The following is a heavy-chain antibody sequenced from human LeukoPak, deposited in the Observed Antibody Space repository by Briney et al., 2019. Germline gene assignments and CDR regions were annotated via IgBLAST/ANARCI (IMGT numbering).Heavy chain of an antibody. D-gene: IGHD1-7*01. CDR3: ARMSFRGNYPDGFDI. J-gene: IGHJ3*02. CDR2: IYYSGSA. V-gene: IGHV4-39*07. CDR1: VASISRGSYY. Sequence: LDTLALTWTASVASISRGSYYWGWIRNPPGKGREGVGNIYYSGSAYYNRSLKSRVTISVGTSKNQRCPKLSAVAAASTAANYCARMSFRGNYPDGFDIWGPGKMVTVSS.